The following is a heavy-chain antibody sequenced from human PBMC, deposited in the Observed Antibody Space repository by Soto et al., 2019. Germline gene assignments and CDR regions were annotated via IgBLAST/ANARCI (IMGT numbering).Heavy chain of an antibody. CDR3: AHMAGLRGNWDGSYSDF. D-gene: IGHD1-1*01. J-gene: IGHJ4*02. Sequence: QITLEESGPTRVKPTQTLTLTCTFSGFSLSTSGVGVGWVRQPPGKALERLALIYWDDDKRYSPALRSRLTITTDTARDHVVMTSTNMDPVDTACYYCAHMAGLRGNWDGSYSDFWGQGALVTVSS. CDR1: GFSLSTSGVG. CDR2: IYWDDDK. V-gene: IGHV2-5*02.